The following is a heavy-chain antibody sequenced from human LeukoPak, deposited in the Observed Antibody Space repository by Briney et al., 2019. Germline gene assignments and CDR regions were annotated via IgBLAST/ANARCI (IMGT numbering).Heavy chain of an antibody. CDR3: AKQLGYCSDGSCYFPY. Sequence: GGSLRLSCAVSGLSFSTSWMDWVRQAPGKGLEWVASINPDESEKYSAGSVKGRFTISRDNSKSTLCLQMNSLRAEDTAVYYCAKQLGYCSDGSCYFPYWGQGTLVTVSS. CDR2: INPDESEK. CDR1: GLSFSTSW. D-gene: IGHD2-15*01. V-gene: IGHV3-7*03. J-gene: IGHJ4*02.